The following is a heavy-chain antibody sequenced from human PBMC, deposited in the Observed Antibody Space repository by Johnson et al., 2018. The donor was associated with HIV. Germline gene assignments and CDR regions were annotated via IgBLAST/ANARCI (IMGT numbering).Heavy chain of an antibody. CDR2: IRYDGSNT. J-gene: IGHJ3*02. D-gene: IGHD6-13*01. V-gene: IGHV3-30*02. Sequence: QVQLVESGGGVVQPGGSLRLSCAASGFTFSSYGMHWVRQAPGKGLEWVAFIRYDGSNTYYADSVKGRLPISRDNSKNTLYLYMNSLRPEDTAVYYCSKHNGLDSSWPFDAFDIWGQGTMVTVSS. CDR1: GFTFSSYG. CDR3: SKHNGLDSSWPFDAFDI.